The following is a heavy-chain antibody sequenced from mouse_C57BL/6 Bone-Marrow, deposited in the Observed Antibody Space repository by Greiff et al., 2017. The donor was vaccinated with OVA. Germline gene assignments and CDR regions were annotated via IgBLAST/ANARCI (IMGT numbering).Heavy chain of an antibody. Sequence: EVQLQQSGPELVKPGASVKISCKASGYTFTDYYMNWVKQSHGKSLELIGDINPNNGGTSYNQKFKGKATLTVDKSSSTAYMELRSLTSEDSAVYYCARRGNWDGDYWGQGTTLTVSS. CDR1: GYTFTDYY. D-gene: IGHD4-1*01. CDR2: INPNNGGT. CDR3: ARRGNWDGDY. J-gene: IGHJ2*01. V-gene: IGHV1-26*01.